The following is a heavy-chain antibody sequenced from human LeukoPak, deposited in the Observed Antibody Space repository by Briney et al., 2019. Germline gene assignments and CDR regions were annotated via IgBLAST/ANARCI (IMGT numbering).Heavy chain of an antibody. CDR3: AKDHGHFGY. D-gene: IGHD3/OR15-3a*01. Sequence: GRSLRLSCAASGFTFSSYGMHWVRQAPGKGLEWVAVISYDGSNKYYADSVKGRFTISRDNSKNTLYLQMNSLRAEDTAVYYCAKDHGHFGYWGQGTLVTVSS. V-gene: IGHV3-30*18. CDR2: ISYDGSNK. CDR1: GFTFSSYG. J-gene: IGHJ4*02.